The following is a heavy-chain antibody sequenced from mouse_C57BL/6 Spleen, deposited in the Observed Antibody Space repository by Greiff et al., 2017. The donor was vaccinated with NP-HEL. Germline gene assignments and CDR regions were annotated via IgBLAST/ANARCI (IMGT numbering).Heavy chain of an antibody. J-gene: IGHJ3*01. V-gene: IGHV1-47*01. D-gene: IGHD2-4*01. CDR2: FHPYHADT. Sequence: VQLQQSGAELVKPGASVKMSCKASGYTFTPYPIAWMKQNHGKSLEWIGNFHPYHADTKYNDKFNGTATLTVEKSSSTVYLELSRLTSDDSAVYYCASDLYDYDDGAGFAYWGQGTLVTVSA. CDR1: GYTFTPYP. CDR3: ASDLYDYDDGAGFAY.